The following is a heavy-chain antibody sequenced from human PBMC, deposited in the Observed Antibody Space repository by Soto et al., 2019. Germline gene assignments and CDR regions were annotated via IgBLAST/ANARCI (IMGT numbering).Heavy chain of an antibody. Sequence: GGSLRLSCAASGFTFSSYAMSWVRQAPGKGLEWVSAISGSGGSTYYADSVKGRFTISRDNSKNTLYLQMNSLRAEDTAVYYCAKEILGYCSSTSCYAPLGYYYYMDVWGKGTTVTVSS. CDR1: GFTFSSYA. CDR3: AKEILGYCSSTSCYAPLGYYYYMDV. V-gene: IGHV3-23*01. J-gene: IGHJ6*03. CDR2: ISGSGGST. D-gene: IGHD2-2*01.